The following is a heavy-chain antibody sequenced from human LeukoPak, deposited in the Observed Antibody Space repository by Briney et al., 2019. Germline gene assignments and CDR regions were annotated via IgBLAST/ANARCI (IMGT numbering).Heavy chain of an antibody. Sequence: GRSLRLSCAASGFRFRSYGMHWVRQAPGKGLEWVAVISYDGSHKYYADSVKGRFTISRDNSKNTLYLQMNSLRAEDTAVYYCAKQGSSGWSLCLGWFDPWGQGTLVTVSS. CDR3: AKQGSSGWSLCLGWFDP. CDR1: GFRFRSYG. CDR2: ISYDGSHK. V-gene: IGHV3-30*18. D-gene: IGHD6-19*01. J-gene: IGHJ5*02.